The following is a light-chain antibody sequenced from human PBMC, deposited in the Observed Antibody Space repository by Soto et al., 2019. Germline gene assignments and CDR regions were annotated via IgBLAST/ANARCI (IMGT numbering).Light chain of an antibody. Sequence: EIVLTQSPGTLSLSPGERATLSCRASQSVSSSYLVWYQQKPGQAPRLLIYGASSRATGIPDRFSGSGSGTDFTLTISGLEPEDFAVYYCKQYGSSPLTFGGGTKVEIK. CDR1: QSVSSSY. CDR2: GAS. CDR3: KQYGSSPLT. J-gene: IGKJ4*01. V-gene: IGKV3-20*01.